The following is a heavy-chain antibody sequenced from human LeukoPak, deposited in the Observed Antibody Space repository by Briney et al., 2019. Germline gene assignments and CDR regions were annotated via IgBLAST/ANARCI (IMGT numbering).Heavy chain of an antibody. CDR3: VSDYNWGFDY. CDR2: IRNDGSNH. V-gene: IGHV3-30*02. Sequence: GGSLRLSCAASGFTFSHHGMHWVRQAPGKGLEWVAFIRNDGSNHYYADSVKGRFTISRDNSKNNVYLQMYSLRVEDTSISYCVSDYNWGFDYWGQGTVVTVSS. J-gene: IGHJ4*02. CDR1: GFTFSHHG. D-gene: IGHD1-1*01.